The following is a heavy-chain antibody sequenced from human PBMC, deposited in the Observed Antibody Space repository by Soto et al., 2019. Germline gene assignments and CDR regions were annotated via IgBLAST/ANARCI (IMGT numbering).Heavy chain of an antibody. D-gene: IGHD2-15*01. CDR1: GGSISSGGYS. CDR2: IYHSGST. J-gene: IGHJ5*01. CDR3: ARGKEYCSGGSCPRWFDS. V-gene: IGHV4-30-2*01. Sequence: SETLSLTCAVSGGSISSGGYSWSWIRQPPGKGLEWIGYIYHSGSTYYNPSLKSRVTISVDRSKNQFSLKLSSVTAADTAVYYCARGKEYCSGGSCPRWFDSWGQGTLVTVSS.